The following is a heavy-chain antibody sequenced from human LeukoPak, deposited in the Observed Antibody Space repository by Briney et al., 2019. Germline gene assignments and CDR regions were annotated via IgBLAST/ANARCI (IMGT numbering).Heavy chain of an antibody. CDR2: IYYSGST. CDR3: ARARVSRHSSGWLYNWFDP. J-gene: IGHJ5*02. CDR1: GGSISSSSYY. V-gene: IGHV4-39*07. D-gene: IGHD6-19*01. Sequence: PSETLSLTCTVSGGSISSSSYYWGWIRQPPGKGLEWIGSIYYSGSTYYNPSLKSRVTISVDTSKNQFSLKLSSVTAADTAVYYCARARVSRHSSGWLYNWFDPWGQGTLVTVSS.